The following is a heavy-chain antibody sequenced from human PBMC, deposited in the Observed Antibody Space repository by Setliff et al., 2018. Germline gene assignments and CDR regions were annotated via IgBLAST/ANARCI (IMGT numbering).Heavy chain of an antibody. V-gene: IGHV1-8*02. D-gene: IGHD3-22*01. CDR2: MNPNSDNT. Sequence: ASVKVSCKASGYTFINYEINWVRQATGQGLEWMGGMNPNSDNTGYAQKFQGRVSMTRDTSTSTVYMQLSSLRSEDTAVYYCARDRFGRLCESSGPCYASPFFFDLWGQGALVTVSS. CDR1: GYTFINYE. CDR3: ARDRFGRLCESSGPCYASPFFFDL. J-gene: IGHJ4*02.